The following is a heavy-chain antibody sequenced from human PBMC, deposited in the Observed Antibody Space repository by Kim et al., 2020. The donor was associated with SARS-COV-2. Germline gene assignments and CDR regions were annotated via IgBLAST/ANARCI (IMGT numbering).Heavy chain of an antibody. Sequence: SETLSLTCTVSGGSISSGGYYWSWIRQHPGKGLEWIGYIYYSGSTYYNPSLKSRVTISVDTSKNQFSLKLSSVTAADTAVYYCARDSSETAYGDSYYYGMDVWGQGTTVTVSS. CDR1: GGSISSGGYY. CDR3: ARDSSETAYGDSYYYGMDV. V-gene: IGHV4-31*03. CDR2: IYYSGST. D-gene: IGHD4-17*01. J-gene: IGHJ6*02.